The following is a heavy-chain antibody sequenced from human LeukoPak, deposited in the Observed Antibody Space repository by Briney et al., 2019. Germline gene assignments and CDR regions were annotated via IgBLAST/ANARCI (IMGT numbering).Heavy chain of an antibody. V-gene: IGHV4-59*08. Sequence: SETLSLTCTVSGGSISSYYWSWIRQPPGKGLEWIGYIYYSGSTNYSPSLKSRVTISVDTSKNQFSLKLSSVTAADTAVYYCARGDWDYDYVWGSYRFPAPYFDYWGQGTLVTVSS. J-gene: IGHJ4*02. D-gene: IGHD3-16*02. CDR1: GGSISSYY. CDR3: ARGDWDYDYVWGSYRFPAPYFDY. CDR2: IYYSGST.